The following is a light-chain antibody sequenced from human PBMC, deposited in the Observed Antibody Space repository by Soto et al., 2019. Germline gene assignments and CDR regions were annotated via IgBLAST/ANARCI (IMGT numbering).Light chain of an antibody. CDR1: SSDVGRYTY. V-gene: IGLV2-14*01. CDR2: DVY. CDR3: TSYTSTSTPYV. J-gene: IGLJ1*01. Sequence: QSALTQPASVSGSPGQSITISCAGTSSDVGRYTYVSWYQQHPGKAPKLIIYDVYNRPSGVSNRFSGSKSGNTASLTISGLQAEDEADYYCTSYTSTSTPYVFGGGTKV.